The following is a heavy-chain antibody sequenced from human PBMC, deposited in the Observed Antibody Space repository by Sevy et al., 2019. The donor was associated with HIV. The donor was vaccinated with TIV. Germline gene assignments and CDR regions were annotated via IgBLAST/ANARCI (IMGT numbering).Heavy chain of an antibody. D-gene: IGHD2-21*01. Sequence: GGSLRLSCLGSEFTFSGAWMNWVRQAPGKGLEWVGRIKSTSDGGKTDYAAPVKGRFTISRDDSKNTMYLQMNNLKIEDTAVYFCTAVCVDCVSFDFWGPGTQVTVSS. V-gene: IGHV3-15*01. CDR1: EFTFSGAW. J-gene: IGHJ4*02. CDR2: IKSTSDGGKT. CDR3: TAVCVDCVSFDF.